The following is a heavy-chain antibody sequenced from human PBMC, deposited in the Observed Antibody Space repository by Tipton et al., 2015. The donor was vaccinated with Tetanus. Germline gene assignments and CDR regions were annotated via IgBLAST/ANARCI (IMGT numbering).Heavy chain of an antibody. Sequence: TLSLTCSVSGGSFSGYYWSWIRQPAGKGLEWIGRVDRSGTTTYNPSLKGRVTMSLDTSKNQFSLKLTSVTAADTAMYYCARGSDIVVVPGVTRADWFDPWGQGTLVTVSS. D-gene: IGHD2-2*01. CDR2: VDRSGTT. J-gene: IGHJ5*02. V-gene: IGHV4-4*07. CDR1: GGSFSGYY. CDR3: ARGSDIVVVPGVTRADWFDP.